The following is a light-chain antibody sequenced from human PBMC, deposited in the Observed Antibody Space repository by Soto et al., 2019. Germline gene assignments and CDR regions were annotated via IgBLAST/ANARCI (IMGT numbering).Light chain of an antibody. V-gene: IGLV2-23*02. CDR2: EVS. CDR3: CSYAGTRTHTV. Sequence: QSALTQPASVSGSPGQSITISCTGTSSDVGGYNLVSWYQQHPGKAPKLIISEVSKRPSGISDRFSGSKSGSTASLTISGLQAEDEADYYCCSYAGTRTHTVFGGGTQLTVL. J-gene: IGLJ7*01. CDR1: SSDVGGYNL.